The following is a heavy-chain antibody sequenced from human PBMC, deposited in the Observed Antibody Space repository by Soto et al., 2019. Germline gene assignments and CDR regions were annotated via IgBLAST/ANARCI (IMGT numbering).Heavy chain of an antibody. CDR2: IHCSGST. J-gene: IGHJ4*02. V-gene: IGHV4-59*08. CDR1: GGSISSYY. CDR3: ARHVNVAVAGTGFDY. D-gene: IGHD6-19*01. Sequence: QVQLQESGPGLVKPWETLSLTCTVSGGSISSYYWSWMRQPPGKGLEWIGHIHCSGSTNYNPSLRRRVTMSVVPSQNQFSLKLSSVTAADTAVYYCARHVNVAVAGTGFDYWGQGTPVTVSS.